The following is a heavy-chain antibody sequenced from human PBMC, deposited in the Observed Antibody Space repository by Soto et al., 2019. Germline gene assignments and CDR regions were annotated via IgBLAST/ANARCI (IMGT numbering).Heavy chain of an antibody. D-gene: IGHD6-19*01. Sequence: EVQLLESGGGLVQPGGSLRLSCAASGFTFSSYAMSWVRQAPGRGLEWVSSISGSGGSSYRADPVMGRFTISRDNFKNALFLQMNSLKAEDTAIYYCARDPRDAVADYFDFWGQGTLVTVSS. J-gene: IGHJ4*02. CDR2: ISGSGGSS. CDR1: GFTFSSYA. CDR3: ARDPRDAVADYFDF. V-gene: IGHV3-23*01.